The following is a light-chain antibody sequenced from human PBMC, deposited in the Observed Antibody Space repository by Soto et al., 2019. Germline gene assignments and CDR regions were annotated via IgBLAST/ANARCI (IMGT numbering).Light chain of an antibody. V-gene: IGLV1-51*01. CDR3: GSWGSSVTGSFYV. J-gene: IGLJ1*01. CDR2: DNE. Sequence: QSVLTQPPSVSAAPGQTVTISCSGDTSNIGSNYVSWYQQVPGKAPKLLIYDNENRPSGIPDRFSGSRSGTSATLAITGLQTGDEAIYYCGSWGSSVTGSFYVFASATKLTVL. CDR1: TSNIGSNY.